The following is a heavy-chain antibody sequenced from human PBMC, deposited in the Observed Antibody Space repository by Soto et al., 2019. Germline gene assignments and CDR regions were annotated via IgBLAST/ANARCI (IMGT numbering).Heavy chain of an antibody. CDR2: IYYSGST. V-gene: IGHV4-31*03. CDR1: GGSISSGGYY. D-gene: IGHD6-6*01. J-gene: IGHJ5*02. Sequence: QVQLQESGPGLVKPSQTLSLTCTVSGGSISSGGYYWSWIRHHPGKGLEWIGYIYYSGSTYYNPSLTSRVTISVDTSKNQFSLKLRSVSAADTAVYYCARGRYSSSSNWFDPWGQGTLVTVSS. CDR3: ARGRYSSSSNWFDP.